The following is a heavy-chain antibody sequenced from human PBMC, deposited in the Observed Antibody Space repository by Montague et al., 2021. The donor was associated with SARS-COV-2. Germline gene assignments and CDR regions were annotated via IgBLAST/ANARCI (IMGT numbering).Heavy chain of an antibody. CDR2: IYFTGKT. V-gene: IGHV4-39*02. J-gene: IGHJ3*02. D-gene: IGHD1/OR15-1a*01. Sequence: SETLSLTCSVSGDSNSRSHYFWSWIRQPPGMGLEWIGSIYFTGKTYYHPSLKSRVTISIDTSKNHFSLRLSSVTAADSAVFYCARGGLNNAFDIWGLGTMITISS. CDR3: ARGGLNNAFDI. CDR1: GDSNSRSHYF.